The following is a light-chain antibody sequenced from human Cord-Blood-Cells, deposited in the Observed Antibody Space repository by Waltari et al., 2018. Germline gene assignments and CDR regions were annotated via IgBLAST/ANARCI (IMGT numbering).Light chain of an antibody. Sequence: DIQMTQSPSSLSASVGARVTIPCRASQSISSYLNWYQQKPGKAPKLLFYAASSLQSGVPSRFSGSGSGTDFTLTISSLQPEDFATYYCQQSYSTPYTFGQGTKLEIK. V-gene: IGKV1-39*01. CDR1: QSISSY. J-gene: IGKJ2*01. CDR2: AAS. CDR3: QQSYSTPYT.